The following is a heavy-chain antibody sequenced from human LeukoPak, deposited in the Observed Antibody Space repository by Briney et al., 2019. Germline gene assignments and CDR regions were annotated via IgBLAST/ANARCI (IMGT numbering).Heavy chain of an antibody. CDR1: GYTFTGYY. Sequence: ASVKVSCKASGYTFTGYYVHWVRQAPGQGLEWMGWINPNSGGTNYAQKFQGRVTMTRDTSISTAYMELSSLRSEDTAVYYCARGCRSAAGTSNWFDPWGQGTLVTVSS. CDR3: ARGCRSAAGTSNWFDP. D-gene: IGHD6-13*01. J-gene: IGHJ5*02. CDR2: INPNSGGT. V-gene: IGHV1-2*02.